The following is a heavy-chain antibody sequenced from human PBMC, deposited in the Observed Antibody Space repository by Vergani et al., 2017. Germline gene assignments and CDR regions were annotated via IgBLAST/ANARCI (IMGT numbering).Heavy chain of an antibody. CDR2: ISYDGSNK. CDR3: AGDGGSYYIDY. CDR1: GFTFSSYA. Sequence: QVQLVESGGGVVQPGRSLRLSCAASGFTFSSYAMHWVRQAPGKGLEWVAVISYDGSNKYYADSVKGRFTSSRDNSKNTLYLQMNSLRAEDTAVYYCAGDGGSYYIDYWGQGSLVTVSS. V-gene: IGHV3-30*01. D-gene: IGHD1-26*01. J-gene: IGHJ4*02.